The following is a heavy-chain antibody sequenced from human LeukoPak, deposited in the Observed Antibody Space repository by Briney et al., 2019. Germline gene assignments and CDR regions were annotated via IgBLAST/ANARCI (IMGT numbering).Heavy chain of an antibody. CDR1: GFTFSSYG. D-gene: IGHD3-9*01. J-gene: IGHJ6*04. CDR2: ISGSGGST. V-gene: IGHV3-23*01. Sequence: GGSLRLSCAASGFTFSSYGMSWVRQAPGKGLEWVSAISGSGGSTYYADSVKGRFTISRDNSKNTLYLQMNSLRAEDTAVYYCAKDLEGDILTEGMDVWGKGITVTISS. CDR3: AKDLEGDILTEGMDV.